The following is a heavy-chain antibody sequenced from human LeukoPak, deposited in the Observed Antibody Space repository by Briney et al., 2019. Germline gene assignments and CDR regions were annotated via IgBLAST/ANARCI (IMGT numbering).Heavy chain of an antibody. Sequence: PGGSLRLSCAASGFNLHLHAMSWVRQTPGKGLEWVADIRSDSSTTAYADSVKGRFTISRDSSKMTLYLQMDSLRAEDTAVYYCTKDLILPAYQPFDYWGPGTLVTVSS. D-gene: IGHD3-9*01. CDR1: GFNLHLHA. J-gene: IGHJ4*02. CDR3: TKDLILPAYQPFDY. CDR2: IRSDSSTT. V-gene: IGHV3-23*01.